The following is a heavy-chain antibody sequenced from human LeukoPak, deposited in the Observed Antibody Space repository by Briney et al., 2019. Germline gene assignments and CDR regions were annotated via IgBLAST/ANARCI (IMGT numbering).Heavy chain of an antibody. CDR2: ISYDGSNK. D-gene: IGHD3-10*01. J-gene: IGHJ4*02. Sequence: PERSLRLSCAASGFTFSSYAMHWVRQAPGKGLEWVAVISYDGSNKYYADSVKGRFTISRDNSKNTLYLQMNSLRAEDTAVYYCASASGVRGVINYWGQGTLVTVSS. CDR1: GFTFSSYA. V-gene: IGHV3-30*04. CDR3: ASASGVRGVINY.